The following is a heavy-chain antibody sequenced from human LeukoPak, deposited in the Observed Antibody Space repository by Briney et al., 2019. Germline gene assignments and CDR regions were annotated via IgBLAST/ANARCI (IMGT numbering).Heavy chain of an antibody. Sequence: GGSLRLSCAASGFTFSNYAMHWVRQAPGKGLEWVAVISFDATKEYFGKSVKGRFTISRDNSKSTLFLQMHSLRVEDTALYFCARFKVGSNTTQKNAFDIWGRGTVVTVSS. V-gene: IGHV3-30*01. D-gene: IGHD1-26*01. CDR1: GFTFSNYA. J-gene: IGHJ3*02. CDR2: ISFDATKE. CDR3: ARFKVGSNTTQKNAFDI.